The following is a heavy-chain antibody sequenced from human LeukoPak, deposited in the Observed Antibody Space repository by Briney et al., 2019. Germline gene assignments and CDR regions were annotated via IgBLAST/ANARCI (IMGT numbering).Heavy chain of an antibody. CDR2: IYTSGST. CDR1: GGSISSYY. D-gene: IGHD6-19*01. CDR3: ARHQWLVRGYYYGMDV. V-gene: IGHV4-4*07. J-gene: IGHJ6*02. Sequence: SETLSLTCTVSGGSISSYYWSWIRQPAGKGLGWIGRIYTSGSTNYNPSPKSRVTMSVDTSKNQFSLKLSSVTAADTAVYYCARHQWLVRGYYYGMDVWGQGTTVTVSS.